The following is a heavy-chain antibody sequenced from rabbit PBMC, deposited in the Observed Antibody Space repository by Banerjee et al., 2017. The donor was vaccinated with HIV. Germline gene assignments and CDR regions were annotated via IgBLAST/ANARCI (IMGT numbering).Heavy chain of an antibody. CDR3: ARAYGGSSPYYYFDM. CDR2: IYTIRGST. D-gene: IGHD8-1*01. Sequence: QSLEESGGDLVKPGASLTLTCIASGFSFSSGYDMCWVRQAPGKGLEWIACIYTIRGSTWYASWAKGRFTISKISSTTVTLQMTSLTAADTATYFCARAYGGSSPYYYFDMWGPGTLVTVS. J-gene: IGHJ4*01. CDR1: GFSFSSGYD. V-gene: IGHV1S40*01.